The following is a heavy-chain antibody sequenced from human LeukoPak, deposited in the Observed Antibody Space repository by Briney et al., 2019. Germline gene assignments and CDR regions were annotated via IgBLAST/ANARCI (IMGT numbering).Heavy chain of an antibody. CDR3: VKDGGNIYNWFDP. D-gene: IGHD3-16*01. J-gene: IGHJ5*02. CDR2: ISGSGDTI. CDR1: GFTFHNYA. Sequence: GGSLRLSCAASGFTFHNYAMHWVRQAPGKGLEWVSLISGSGDTISYSDSVKGRFTISRDNRNNSLYLQMKSLRSEDTAVYYCVKDGGNIYNWFDPWGQGTLVTVSS. V-gene: IGHV3-43*02.